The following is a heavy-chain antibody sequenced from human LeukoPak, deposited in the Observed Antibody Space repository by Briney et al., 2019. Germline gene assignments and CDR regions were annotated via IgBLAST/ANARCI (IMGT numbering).Heavy chain of an antibody. Sequence: GGSLRLSCAASGFTVSSNYMSWVRQAPGKGLEWVSVIYSGGSTYYADSVKGRFTISRDNSKNTLYLQMNSLRAEDTAVYYCAKDRGWQYADYETVAAEHWGQGTPVTVSS. CDR1: GFTVSSNY. CDR2: IYSGGST. V-gene: IGHV3-53*01. CDR3: AKDRGWQYADYETVAAEH. D-gene: IGHD4-17*01. J-gene: IGHJ4*02.